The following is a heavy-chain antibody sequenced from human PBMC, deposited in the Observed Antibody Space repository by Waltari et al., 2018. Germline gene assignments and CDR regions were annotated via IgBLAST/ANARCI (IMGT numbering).Heavy chain of an antibody. V-gene: IGHV4-39*07. CDR2: IYYSGST. D-gene: IGHD4-17*01. CDR1: GGSISSSSYY. J-gene: IGHJ4*02. CDR3: ARRSTVTTYRGFYY. Sequence: QLQLQESGPGLVKPSETLSLTCTVSGGSISSSSYYWGWIRQPPGKGLEWIGCIYYSGSTYYNPSLKSRVTISVDTSKNQFSLKLSSVTAADTAVYYCARRSTVTTYRGFYYWGQGTLVTVSS.